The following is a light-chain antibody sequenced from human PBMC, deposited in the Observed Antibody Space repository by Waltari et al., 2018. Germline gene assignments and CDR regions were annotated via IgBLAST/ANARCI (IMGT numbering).Light chain of an antibody. Sequence: QSALTQPASVSGSPGQSITISCTAVNSTLDILHLVSWSQHHPGRNPRLLISEISQPPSGISNRFSGSKSGNTASLTISGLQPEDEADYFCCSFAGYGIYVFGSGTQVSVL. CDR1: NSTLDILHL. V-gene: IGLV2-23*02. CDR3: CSFAGYGIYV. J-gene: IGLJ1*01. CDR2: EIS.